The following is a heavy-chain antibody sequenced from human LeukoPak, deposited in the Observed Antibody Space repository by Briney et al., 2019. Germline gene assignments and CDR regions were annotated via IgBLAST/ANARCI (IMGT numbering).Heavy chain of an antibody. J-gene: IGHJ4*02. CDR2: INHSGST. CDR1: GGPFSGYS. V-gene: IGHV4-34*01. CDR3: ARGIPTRAGTCSFDS. Sequence: SETLSLTCAVSGGPFSGYSWSWIRQPPGKGLEWIGDINHSGSTNYNPSLKSRVTISLDTSKNQFSLKLSSVTAADTAVYYCARGIPTRAGTCSFDSWGQGTQVTVSS. D-gene: IGHD6-19*01.